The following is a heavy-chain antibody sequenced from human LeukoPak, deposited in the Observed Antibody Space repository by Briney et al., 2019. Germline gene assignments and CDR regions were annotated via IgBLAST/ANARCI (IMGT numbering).Heavy chain of an antibody. CDR2: ISSSGSTI. CDR1: GFTFSSYE. CDR3: AKDRGSWYMYFDY. Sequence: PGGSLRLSCAASGFTFSSYEMNWVRQAPGKGLEWVSYISSSGSTIYYADSVKGRFTISRDNSKNTLYLQMNSLRADDTAVYYCAKDRGSWYMYFDYWGQGNLVTVSS. V-gene: IGHV3-48*03. J-gene: IGHJ4*02. D-gene: IGHD6-13*01.